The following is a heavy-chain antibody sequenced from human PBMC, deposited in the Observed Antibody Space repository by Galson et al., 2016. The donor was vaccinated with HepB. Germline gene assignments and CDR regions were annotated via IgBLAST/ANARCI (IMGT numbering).Heavy chain of an antibody. CDR1: GFTFSSSW. CDR2: INKGGSDT. CDR3: ARAGPYNWFDT. V-gene: IGHV3-74*01. J-gene: IGHJ5*02. Sequence: SLRLSCAASGFTFSSSWMHWVRQAPGKGLVWVARINKGGSDTDYADSVRGRFTMSRDNAKKTLYLEMNSLRDEDTAVYYCARAGPYNWFDTWGQGTLVTVSS. D-gene: IGHD2-8*02.